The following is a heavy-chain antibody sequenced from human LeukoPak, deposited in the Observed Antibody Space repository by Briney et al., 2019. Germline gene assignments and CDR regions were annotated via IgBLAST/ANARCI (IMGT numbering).Heavy chain of an antibody. CDR1: GFSVTNNY. V-gene: IGHV3-23*01. Sequence: PGGSLRLSCAVSGFSVTNNYMSWVRQAPGKGLEWVSVISGSGGSTYYADSVKGRFTISRDNSKNTLSLQMNSLRAEDTAVYYCAKDTAPTGTAEYFQHWGQGTLVTVSS. CDR2: ISGSGGST. D-gene: IGHD1-1*01. CDR3: AKDTAPTGTAEYFQH. J-gene: IGHJ1*01.